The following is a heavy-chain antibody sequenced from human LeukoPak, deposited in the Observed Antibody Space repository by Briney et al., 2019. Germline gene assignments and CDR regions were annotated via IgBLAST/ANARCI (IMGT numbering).Heavy chain of an antibody. J-gene: IGHJ4*02. Sequence: ASVKVSCKASGGTFSSYAISWVRQAPGQGLEWMGRIIPILGIANYAQKFRGRVTITADKSTSTAYMELSSLRSEDTAVYYCASGEQWLQNYFDYWGQGTLVTVSS. CDR2: IIPILGIA. V-gene: IGHV1-69*04. CDR3: ASGEQWLQNYFDY. D-gene: IGHD6-19*01. CDR1: GGTFSSYA.